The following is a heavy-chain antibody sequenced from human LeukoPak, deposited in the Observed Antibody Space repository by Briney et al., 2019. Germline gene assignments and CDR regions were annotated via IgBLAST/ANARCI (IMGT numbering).Heavy chain of an antibody. V-gene: IGHV4-30-4*01. J-gene: IGHJ4*02. CDR1: GGLISRIEYY. CDR2: IYHTGTT. Sequence: SETLSLTCTVSGGLISRIEYYWSWIRQSPVKGLEWLGHIYHTGTTLYSPHLNNRLTVSADSSRNQFSLTLNSVSAADTAVYYCASVSVWELATHPGGSFDFWGRGILVTVSS. D-gene: IGHD1-26*01. CDR3: ASVSVWELATHPGGSFDF.